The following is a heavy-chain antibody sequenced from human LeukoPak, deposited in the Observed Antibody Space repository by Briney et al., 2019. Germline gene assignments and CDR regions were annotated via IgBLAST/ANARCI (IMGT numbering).Heavy chain of an antibody. CDR3: TRDLRLTGIQ. CDR1: GFTFSNYW. J-gene: IGHJ4*02. D-gene: IGHD6-25*01. Sequence: GGSLRLSCAASGFTFSNYWMFWVRQAPGEGLLWLSHINPDGTTTDYVDSVKGRFTVSRDNAQNTLFLQMNSLRAEDTAVYYCTRDLRLTGIQWGKGTLVTVSS. V-gene: IGHV3-74*01. CDR2: INPDGTTT.